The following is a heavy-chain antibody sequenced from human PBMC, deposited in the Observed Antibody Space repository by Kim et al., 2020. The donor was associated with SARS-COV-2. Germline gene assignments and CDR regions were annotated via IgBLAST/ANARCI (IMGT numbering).Heavy chain of an antibody. Sequence: YYADSVKGRFTISRDNSKNTLYLQMNSLRAEDTAVYYCAKAPTALAVRVYWGQGTLVTVSS. CDR3: AKAPTALAVRVY. D-gene: IGHD6-19*01. J-gene: IGHJ4*02. V-gene: IGHV3-23*01.